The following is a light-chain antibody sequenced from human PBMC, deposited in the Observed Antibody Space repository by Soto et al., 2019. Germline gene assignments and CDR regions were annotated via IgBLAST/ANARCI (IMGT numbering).Light chain of an antibody. CDR1: QVIGNY. Sequence: DIQMTQSPSSLSASVGDRVTLTCRASQVIGNYLAWYQQKPGKVPKLLIYGASTLQSGVPSRFSGSGSGTDFTLTISRLEPEDFAVYYCQKYSSSLINCGQGKRREIK. J-gene: IGKJ5*01. V-gene: IGKV1-27*01. CDR2: GAS. CDR3: QKYSSSLIN.